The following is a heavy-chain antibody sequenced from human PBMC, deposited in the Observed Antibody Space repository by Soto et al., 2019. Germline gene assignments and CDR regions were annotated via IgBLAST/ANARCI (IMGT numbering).Heavy chain of an antibody. CDR3: AKDRAYSNYVRVYNWFDP. CDR2: ISGSGGST. D-gene: IGHD4-4*01. V-gene: IGHV3-23*01. J-gene: IGHJ5*02. CDR1: GFTFSSYA. Sequence: GGSLRLSCAASGFTFSSYAMSWVRQAPGKGLEWVSAISGSGGSTYYADSVKGRFTISRDNSKNTLYLQMNSLRAEDTAVYYCAKDRAYSNYVRVYNWFDPWGRGTLVTVSS.